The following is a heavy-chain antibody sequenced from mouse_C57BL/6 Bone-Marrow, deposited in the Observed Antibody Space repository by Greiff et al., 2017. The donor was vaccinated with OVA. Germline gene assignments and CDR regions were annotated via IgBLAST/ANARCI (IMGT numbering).Heavy chain of an antibody. Sequence: QVQLQQPGAELVKPGASVKLSCKASGYTFTSYWMHWVKQRPGRGLEWIGRIDPNSGGTKYNEKFKSKATLTVDKPSSTAYKQLSSLTSKDSAVYYCARDTAQATWYFDYWGQGTTLTVSS. CDR3: ARDTAQATWYFDY. CDR2: IDPNSGGT. D-gene: IGHD3-2*02. CDR1: GYTFTSYW. J-gene: IGHJ2*01. V-gene: IGHV1-72*01.